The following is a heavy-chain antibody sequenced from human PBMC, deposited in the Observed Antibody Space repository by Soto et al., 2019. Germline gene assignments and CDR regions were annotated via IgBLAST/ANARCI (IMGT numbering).Heavy chain of an antibody. CDR3: ARVGQWLVNFDY. J-gene: IGHJ4*02. Sequence: SETLSLTCTVSGGSISSGDYYWSWIRQPPGKGLEWIGYIYYSGSTYYNPSLKSRVTISVDTSKNQFSLKLSSVTAADTAVYYCARVGQWLVNFDYWGQGTLVT. D-gene: IGHD6-19*01. CDR1: GGSISSGDYY. CDR2: IYYSGST. V-gene: IGHV4-30-4*01.